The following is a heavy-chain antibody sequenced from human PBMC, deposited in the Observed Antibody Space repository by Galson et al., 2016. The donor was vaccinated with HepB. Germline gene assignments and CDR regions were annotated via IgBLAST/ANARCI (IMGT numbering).Heavy chain of an antibody. CDR3: ARDFEYRGSRSRYEDCFDP. J-gene: IGHJ5*02. D-gene: IGHD2-2*01. CDR1: GYSFTSYG. CDR2: ISANEGDT. Sequence: SVKVSCKASGYSFTSYGISWVRQAPGQGLEWMGWISANEGDTNYARKFQGRVTLTTDTSTSKAYMELRSLTSDDTAVYYCARDFEYRGSRSRYEDCFDPWGQGTLVTVFS. V-gene: IGHV1-18*01.